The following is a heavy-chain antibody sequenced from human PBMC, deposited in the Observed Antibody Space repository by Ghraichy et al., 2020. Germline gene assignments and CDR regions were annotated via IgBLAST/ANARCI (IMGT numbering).Heavy chain of an antibody. CDR3: ARGQYSSSPGSYYYYYGMDV. J-gene: IGHJ6*02. D-gene: IGHD6-6*01. CDR2: ISSSSSYI. CDR1: GFTFSSYS. V-gene: IGHV3-21*01. Sequence: GGSLRLSCAASGFTFSSYSMNWVRQAPGKGLEWVSSISSSSSYIYYADSVKGRFTISRDNAKNSLYLQMNSLRAEDTAVYYCARGQYSSSPGSYYYYYGMDVWGQGTTVTVSS.